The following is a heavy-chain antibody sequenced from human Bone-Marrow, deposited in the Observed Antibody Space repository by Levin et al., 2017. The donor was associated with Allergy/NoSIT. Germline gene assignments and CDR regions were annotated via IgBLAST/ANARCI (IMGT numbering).Heavy chain of an antibody. J-gene: IGHJ4*02. Sequence: PGGSLRLSCAASGFTFSSYAMSWVRQAPGKGLEWVSAISGSGGSTYYADSVKGRFTISRDNSKNTLYLQMNSLRAEDTAVYYCAKCPIAVAGKWEGYYFDYWGQGTLVTVSS. D-gene: IGHD6-19*01. CDR2: ISGSGGST. CDR3: AKCPIAVAGKWEGYYFDY. V-gene: IGHV3-23*01. CDR1: GFTFSSYA.